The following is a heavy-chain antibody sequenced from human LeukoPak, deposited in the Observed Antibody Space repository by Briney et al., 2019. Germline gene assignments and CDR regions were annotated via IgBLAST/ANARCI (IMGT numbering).Heavy chain of an antibody. CDR3: AVGPGYCSGGSCRNYYYYYYMDV. Sequence: ASVKVSCKASGGTFSSYAISWVRQAPGQGLEWMGGIIPIFGTANYAQKFQGRVTITTDESTSTAYMELSSLRSEDTAAYYCAVGPGYCSGGSCRNYYYYYYMDVWGKGTTVNVSS. J-gene: IGHJ6*03. CDR2: IIPIFGTA. D-gene: IGHD2-15*01. V-gene: IGHV1-69*05. CDR1: GGTFSSYA.